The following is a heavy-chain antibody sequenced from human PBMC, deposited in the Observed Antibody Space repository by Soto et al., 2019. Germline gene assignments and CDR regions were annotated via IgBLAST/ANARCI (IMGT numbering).Heavy chain of an antibody. CDR2: IYYSGST. D-gene: IGHD6-6*01. CDR1: GGSISSSSYY. J-gene: IGHJ6*02. CDR3: ARTYSSSGYYYYYGMDV. V-gene: IGHV4-39*01. Sequence: SETLSLTCTVSGGSISSSSYYWGWIRQPPGKGLEWIGSIYYSGSTYYNPSLKSRVTISVDASKNQFSLKLSSVTAADTAVYYCARTYSSSGYYYYYGMDVWGQGTTVTVSS.